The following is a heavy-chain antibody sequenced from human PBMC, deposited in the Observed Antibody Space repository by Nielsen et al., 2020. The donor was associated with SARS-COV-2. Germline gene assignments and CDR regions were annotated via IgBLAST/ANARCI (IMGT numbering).Heavy chain of an antibody. Sequence: GGSLRLSCKGSGYSFTSYWIGWVRQMPGKGLEWMGIIYPGDSDTRYSPSFQGQVTISADKSISTAYLQWSSLKASDTAMYYCARQWYDFWSGYYPFDYWGQGTLVTVSS. CDR2: IYPGDSDT. J-gene: IGHJ4*02. CDR1: GYSFTSYW. D-gene: IGHD3-3*01. V-gene: IGHV5-51*01. CDR3: ARQWYDFWSGYYPFDY.